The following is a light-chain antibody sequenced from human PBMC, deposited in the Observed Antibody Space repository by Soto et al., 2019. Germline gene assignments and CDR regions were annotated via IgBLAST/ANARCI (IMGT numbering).Light chain of an antibody. CDR2: EAS. CDR3: QQYNGYWT. V-gene: IGKV1-5*03. J-gene: IGKJ1*01. CDR1: QSISDS. Sequence: DIQMTQSPSTLSASVGDRVTITCRASQSISDSLAWYQQKPGKAPKLLIYEASSLKSGVPPRFSGSSSGTEYTLTISSLQPDDFATYYCQQYNGYWTFGQGTKVEIK.